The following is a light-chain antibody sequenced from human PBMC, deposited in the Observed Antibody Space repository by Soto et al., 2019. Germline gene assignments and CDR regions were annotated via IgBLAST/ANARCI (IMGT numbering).Light chain of an antibody. V-gene: IGLV2-14*01. CDR2: DVT. J-gene: IGLJ1*01. CDR3: SSYTSISTHV. CDR1: SSDVGGYNF. Sequence: QSALTQPASVSGSPGQSITISCTGTSSDVGGYNFVSWYQQHPDKATKLMIYDVTNRPSGVSNRFSGSKSGNTASLTISGLQAEDEADYYCSSYTSISTHVFGTGTKVTVL.